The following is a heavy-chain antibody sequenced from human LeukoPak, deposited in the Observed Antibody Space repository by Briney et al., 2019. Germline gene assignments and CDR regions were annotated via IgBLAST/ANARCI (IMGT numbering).Heavy chain of an antibody. CDR3: ARDALTSKRGKGYYYYYMDV. J-gene: IGHJ6*03. Sequence: PGGSLRLSCAASGFTFSSYAMHWVRQAPGKGLEWVAVISYDGSNKYYADSVKGRFTISRVNSKNTLYLQMNSLRAEDTAVYYCARDALTSKRGKGYYYYYMDVWGKGTTVTVSS. CDR2: ISYDGSNK. CDR1: GFTFSSYA. D-gene: IGHD3-10*01. V-gene: IGHV3-30*04.